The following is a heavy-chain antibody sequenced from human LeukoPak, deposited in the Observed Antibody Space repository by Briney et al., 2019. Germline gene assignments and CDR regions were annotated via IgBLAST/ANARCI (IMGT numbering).Heavy chain of an antibody. V-gene: IGHV4-30-4*08. CDR2: IYYSGST. CDR3: ASVGDFWSGKVDY. Sequence: PSQTLSLTCTVSGGSISSGDYYWSWIRQPPGKGLEWIGYIYYSGSTYYNPSLKSRVTISVDTSKNQFSLKLSSVTAADTAVYYCASVGDFWSGKVDYWGQGTLVTVSS. CDR1: GGSISSGDYY. D-gene: IGHD3-3*01. J-gene: IGHJ4*02.